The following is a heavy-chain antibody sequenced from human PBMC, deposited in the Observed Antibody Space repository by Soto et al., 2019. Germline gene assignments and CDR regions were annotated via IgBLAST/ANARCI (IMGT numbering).Heavy chain of an antibody. D-gene: IGHD6-13*01. CDR3: AKDGSQSDTSSWYY. Sequence: EVQLLESGGGLVQPGGSLRLSCAASGFTFSSYAMNWVRQAPGKGLEWVSSISGSGGSTHYADSVKGRFTISRDNSKNTLDLQTNSLRAEDTAVYYCAKDGSQSDTSSWYYWGQGTLFTVSS. V-gene: IGHV3-23*01. J-gene: IGHJ4*02. CDR2: ISGSGGST. CDR1: GFTFSSYA.